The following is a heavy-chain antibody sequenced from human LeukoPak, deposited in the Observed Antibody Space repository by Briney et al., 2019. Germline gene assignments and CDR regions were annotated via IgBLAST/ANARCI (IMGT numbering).Heavy chain of an antibody. CDR2: ISYSGST. Sequence: SGTLSLTCAVSGGSISSNNWWGWVRQPPGKGLEWIGFISYSGSTSYHPSLKSRVTTSVDTSKNQFSLNLNSVTAADTAVHFCARDWYTSGWYPSFDSWGQGTLVTVSS. CDR1: GGSISSNNW. V-gene: IGHV4-4*02. J-gene: IGHJ4*02. CDR3: ARDWYTSGWYPSFDS. D-gene: IGHD6-19*01.